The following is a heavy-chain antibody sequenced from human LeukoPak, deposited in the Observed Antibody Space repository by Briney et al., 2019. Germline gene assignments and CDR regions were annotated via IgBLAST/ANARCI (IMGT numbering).Heavy chain of an antibody. Sequence: GGSLRLSCAASGFTFSSYSMNWVRQAPGKGLEWVSYISSSSTIYYADSVKGRFTISRDNAKNSLYLQMNSLRDEDTAVYYCARERIVGATLGDYWGQGTLVTVSS. J-gene: IGHJ4*02. V-gene: IGHV3-48*02. D-gene: IGHD1-26*01. CDR2: ISSSSTI. CDR1: GFTFSSYS. CDR3: ARERIVGATLGDY.